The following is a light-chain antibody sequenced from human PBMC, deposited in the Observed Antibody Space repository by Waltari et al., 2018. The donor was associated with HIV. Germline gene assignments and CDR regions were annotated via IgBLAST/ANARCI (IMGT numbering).Light chain of an antibody. CDR2: GAS. CDR1: QSVNTN. CDR3: QQYDDWPPIT. J-gene: IGKJ5*01. V-gene: IGKV3-15*01. Sequence: EVAMTQSPAALSVSPGERATLSCRASQSVNTNLAWDQQNSGQCPRLLIYGASTRATGIPARVSGSGSGTEFTLTISSLQSEDFAVYFCQQYDDWPPITFGQGTRLEIK.